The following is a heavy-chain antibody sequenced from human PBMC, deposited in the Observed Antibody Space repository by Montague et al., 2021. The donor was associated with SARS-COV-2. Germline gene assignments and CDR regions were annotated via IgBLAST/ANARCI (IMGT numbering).Heavy chain of an antibody. CDR3: AGGGTIFGVATFPFDF. Sequence: TLSLTCTVSGGSVSSGGYYWSWIRQHPGKGLEWIGYIYYSGSTYYNPSLKSRVTISVDTSKNQFSLKLSSVTAADTAVYYCAGGGTIFGVATFPFDFWGQGTLVTVSS. J-gene: IGHJ4*01. D-gene: IGHD3-3*01. CDR2: IYYSGST. CDR1: GGSVSSGGYY. V-gene: IGHV4-31*03.